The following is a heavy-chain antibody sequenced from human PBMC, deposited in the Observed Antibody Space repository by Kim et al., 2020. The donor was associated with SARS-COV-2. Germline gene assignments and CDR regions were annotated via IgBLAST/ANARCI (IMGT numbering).Heavy chain of an antibody. J-gene: IGHJ4*02. Sequence: SETLSLTCTVSGGSISSYYWSWIRQPPGKGLEWIGYIYYSGSTNYNPSLKSRVTISVDTSKNQFSLKLSSVTAADTAVYYCARGWTYYYDSSAHYFDYWGQGTLVTVSS. CDR2: IYYSGST. CDR1: GGSISSYY. D-gene: IGHD3-22*01. V-gene: IGHV4-59*01. CDR3: ARGWTYYYDSSAHYFDY.